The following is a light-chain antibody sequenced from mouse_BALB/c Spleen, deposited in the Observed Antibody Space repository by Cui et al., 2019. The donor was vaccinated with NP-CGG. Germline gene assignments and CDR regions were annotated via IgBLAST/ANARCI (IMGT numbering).Light chain of an antibody. J-gene: IGLJ1*01. V-gene: IGLV1*01. CDR2: GTN. Sequence: VFVTHVPALTTSPGETVTLTCRSSTGAVTTSNYANWVQEKPDHLFTGLIGGTNNRVPGVPARFSGSLIGDKAALTITGAQTEDEAIYFCALWYSNHWVFGGGTKLTVL. CDR3: ALWYSNHWV. CDR1: TGAVTTSNY.